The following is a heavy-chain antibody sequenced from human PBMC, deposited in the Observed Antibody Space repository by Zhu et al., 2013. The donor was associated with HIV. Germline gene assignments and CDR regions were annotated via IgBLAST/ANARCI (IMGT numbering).Heavy chain of an antibody. Sequence: EVQLVESGGGLIQPGGSLRLSCAASGFTFSSYAMSWVRQAPGEGLEWVSAISGSGGSTYYADSVKGRFTISRDNSKNTLYLQMNSLRAEDTAVYYCAKVEMATKNYYYYGMDVWGQGTTVTVSS. D-gene: IGHD5-12*01. V-gene: IGHV3-23*04. CDR1: GFTFSSYA. CDR3: AKVEMATKNYYYYGMDV. CDR2: ISGSGGST. J-gene: IGHJ6*02.